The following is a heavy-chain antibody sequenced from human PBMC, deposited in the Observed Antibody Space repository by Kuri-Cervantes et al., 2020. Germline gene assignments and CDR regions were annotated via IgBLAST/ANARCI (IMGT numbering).Heavy chain of an antibody. Sequence: GGSLRLSCAASGFTFSSYGMHWVRQAPGKGLEWVAVIWYDGSNKYYADSVKGRFTISRDNSKNTLYLQMNSLRAEDTAVYYCARGGAGATLGHYYYGMDVWGQGTTVTVSS. CDR1: GFTFSSYG. CDR3: ARGGAGATLGHYYYGMDV. J-gene: IGHJ6*02. V-gene: IGHV3-33*01. CDR2: IWYDGSNK. D-gene: IGHD1-26*01.